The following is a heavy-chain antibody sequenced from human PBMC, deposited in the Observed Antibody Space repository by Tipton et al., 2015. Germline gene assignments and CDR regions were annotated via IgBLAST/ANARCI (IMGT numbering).Heavy chain of an antibody. CDR2: IKQDGSEK. D-gene: IGHD2-15*01. V-gene: IGHV3-7*03. Sequence: SLRLSCAASGFTFSHFWMSWVRQAPGKGLEWVANIKQDGSEKYYVDSVKGRFTISRDNAKNSLDLQMNSLRAEDTAVYYCARLVGVGSYYFDYWGQGTLVTVSS. CDR1: GFTFSHFW. J-gene: IGHJ4*02. CDR3: ARLVGVGSYYFDY.